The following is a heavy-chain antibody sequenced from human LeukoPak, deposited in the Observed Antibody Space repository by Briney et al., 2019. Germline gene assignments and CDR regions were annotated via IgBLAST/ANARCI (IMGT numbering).Heavy chain of an antibody. J-gene: IGHJ3*02. CDR1: GGSISSGSYY. CDR3: ARRGEYYYDSSGEAFDI. Sequence: SETLSLTCTVSGGSISSGSYYWSWIRQPAGKGLEWIGRIYTSGSTIYNPSLKSRVTISVDTSKNRFSLKLSSVTAADTAVYYCARRGEYYYDSSGEAFDIWGQGTMVTVSS. CDR2: IYTSGST. D-gene: IGHD3-22*01. V-gene: IGHV4-61*02.